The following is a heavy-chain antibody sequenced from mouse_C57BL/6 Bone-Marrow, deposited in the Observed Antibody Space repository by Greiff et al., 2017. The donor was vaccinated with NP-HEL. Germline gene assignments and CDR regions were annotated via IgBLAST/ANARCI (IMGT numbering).Heavy chain of an antibody. CDR3: ASLTGTEYYYAMDY. CDR1: GYSITSGYY. D-gene: IGHD4-1*01. Sequence: EVKLMESGPGLVKPSQSLSLTCSVTGYSITSGYYWNWIRQFPGNKLEWMGYISYDGSNNYNPSLKNRISITRDTSKNQFFLKLNSVTTEDTATYYCASLTGTEYYYAMDYWGQGTSVTVSS. CDR2: ISYDGSN. J-gene: IGHJ4*01. V-gene: IGHV3-6*01.